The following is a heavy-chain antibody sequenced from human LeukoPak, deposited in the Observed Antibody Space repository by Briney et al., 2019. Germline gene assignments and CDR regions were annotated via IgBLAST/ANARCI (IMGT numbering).Heavy chain of an antibody. V-gene: IGHV1-24*01. CDR1: GYTLTELS. Sequence: ASGKVSCKVSGYTLTELSMHWVRQAPGKGLEWMRGFDPEDGETIYAQKFQGRVTMTEDTSTDTAYMELSSLRSEDTAVYYCATSVDTAMVPHYWGQGTLVTVSP. D-gene: IGHD5-18*01. J-gene: IGHJ4*02. CDR2: FDPEDGET. CDR3: ATSVDTAMVPHY.